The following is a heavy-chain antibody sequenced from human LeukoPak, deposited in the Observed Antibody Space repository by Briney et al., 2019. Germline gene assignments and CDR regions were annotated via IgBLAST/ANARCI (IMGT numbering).Heavy chain of an antibody. CDR1: GFTFSSYE. CDR3: ARARRSGGITLIRGVKDRGWFDS. J-gene: IGHJ5*01. D-gene: IGHD3-10*01. V-gene: IGHV3-48*03. Sequence: GGSLRLSCAASGFTFSSYEMNWVRQAPGKGLEWVSYISSSGSTIYYADSVKGRFTISRDNSKNTLYLQMNSLRAEDTAVHYCARARRSGGITLIRGVKDRGWFDSWGQGTLVTVSS. CDR2: ISSSGSTI.